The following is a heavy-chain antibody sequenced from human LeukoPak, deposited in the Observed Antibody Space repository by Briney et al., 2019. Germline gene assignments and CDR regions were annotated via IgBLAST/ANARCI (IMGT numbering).Heavy chain of an antibody. CDR1: GFTFSSYG. J-gene: IGHJ6*03. V-gene: IGHV3-33*06. CDR2: IWYDGSNK. D-gene: IGHD3-3*01. Sequence: PGRSLTLSCAASGFTFSSYGMHWVRQAPGKGLEWVAVIWYDGSNKYYADSVKGRFTISRDNSKNTLYLQMNSLRAEDTAVYYCAKPLRFLEGYMDVWGKGTTVTVSS. CDR3: AKPLRFLEGYMDV.